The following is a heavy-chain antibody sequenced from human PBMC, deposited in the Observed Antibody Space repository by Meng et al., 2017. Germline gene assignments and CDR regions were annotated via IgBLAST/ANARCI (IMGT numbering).Heavy chain of an antibody. CDR2: IESNTDGGTA. V-gene: IGHV3-15*04. CDR3: TWDDKAVSDY. CDR1: GFTFSNAW. J-gene: IGHJ4*02. D-gene: IGHD1-26*01. Sequence: EGELVVSGGGLVKPGGSLRLSCAVVGFTFSNAWMSWVRQARGKWLEWVGRIESNTDGGTAEYAAPVTGRFTISRDDSKSTLYLQMSGLRIDYTGVYYCTWDDKAVSDYWGQGTLVTVSS.